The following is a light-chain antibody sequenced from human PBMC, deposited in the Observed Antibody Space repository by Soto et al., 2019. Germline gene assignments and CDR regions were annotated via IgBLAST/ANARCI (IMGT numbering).Light chain of an antibody. CDR2: AAS. Sequence: IRMTQSPSSFSASTGDRVTITCRASQGISSFLAWYQQKSGKAPKLLMYAASTLQSGVPSRFSGSGSGTDFTLTISSLQSEDFATYYCQQYYLYPRTFGLGTKVEIK. CDR1: QGISSF. CDR3: QQYYLYPRT. V-gene: IGKV1-8*01. J-gene: IGKJ1*01.